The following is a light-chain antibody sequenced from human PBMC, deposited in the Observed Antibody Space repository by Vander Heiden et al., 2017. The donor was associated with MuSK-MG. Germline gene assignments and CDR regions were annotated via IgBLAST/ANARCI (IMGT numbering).Light chain of an antibody. J-gene: IGKJ4*01. V-gene: IGKV3-20*01. CDR1: QSVSSSY. CDR2: GAS. Sequence: EIVLTQSPGTLSLSPGERATLFCRASQSVSSSYLAWYQQKPGQAPRLPIYGASSRATGIPDRFSGSGSGTDFTLTISRLEPEDFAVYFCQQYGSSPELTFGGGTRVEFK. CDR3: QQYGSSPELT.